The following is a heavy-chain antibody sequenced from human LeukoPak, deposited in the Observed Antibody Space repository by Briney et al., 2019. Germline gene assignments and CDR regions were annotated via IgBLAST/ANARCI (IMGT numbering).Heavy chain of an antibody. CDR1: GGSISSYY. CDR2: IYYIGTT. Sequence: SETLPLTCTVSGGSISSYYWSWIRQPPGKGLEWIGYIYYIGTTNYNPSLKSRVTISVDTSKNQFSLKLTSVTAADTAVYYCAEYNSSSFSFGCWGQGTLVTVSS. D-gene: IGHD6-6*01. V-gene: IGHV4-59*08. CDR3: AEYNSSSFSFGC. J-gene: IGHJ5*01.